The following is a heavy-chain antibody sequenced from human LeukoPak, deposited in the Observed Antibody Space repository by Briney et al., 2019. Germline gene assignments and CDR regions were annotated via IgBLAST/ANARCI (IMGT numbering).Heavy chain of an antibody. Sequence: GGSLRLSCAASGFTFSSFAMTWVRRAPGKGLEWVSSITGSHGRTYNTDSEKGRFNISRDNSQNTLYLQMNSLTAEDTAVYYCTKDPNGDYVGAFDPWGQGTLVTVSS. D-gene: IGHD4-17*01. CDR3: TKDPNGDYVGAFDP. CDR1: GFTFSSFA. CDR2: ITGSHGRT. V-gene: IGHV3-23*01. J-gene: IGHJ5*02.